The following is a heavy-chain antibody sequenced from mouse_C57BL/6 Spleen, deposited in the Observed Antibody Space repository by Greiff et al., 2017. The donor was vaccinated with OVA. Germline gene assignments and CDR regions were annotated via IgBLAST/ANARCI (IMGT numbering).Heavy chain of an antibody. CDR2: ISYDGSN. CDR3: ARVTVVAYYYAMDY. Sequence: DVKLVESGPGLVKPSQSLSLTCSVTGYSITSGYYWNWIRQFPGNKLEWMGYISYDGSNNYNPSLKNRISITRDTSKNQFFLKLNSVTTEDTATYYCARVTVVAYYYAMDYWGQGTSVTVSS. J-gene: IGHJ4*01. V-gene: IGHV3-6*01. D-gene: IGHD1-1*01. CDR1: GYSITSGYY.